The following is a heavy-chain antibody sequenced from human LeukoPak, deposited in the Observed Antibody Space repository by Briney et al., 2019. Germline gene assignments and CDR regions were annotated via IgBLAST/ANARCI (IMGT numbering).Heavy chain of an antibody. Sequence: SETLSFTCTVSGGSISSYYWSWIRQPPGKGLEWIGYIYYSGSTYYNPSLKSRVTISVDTSKNQFSLKLSSVTAADTAVYYCASGRYDFWSGYYPFDYWGQGTLVTVSS. J-gene: IGHJ4*02. CDR3: ASGRYDFWSGYYPFDY. CDR2: IYYSGST. D-gene: IGHD3-3*01. V-gene: IGHV4-59*08. CDR1: GGSISSYY.